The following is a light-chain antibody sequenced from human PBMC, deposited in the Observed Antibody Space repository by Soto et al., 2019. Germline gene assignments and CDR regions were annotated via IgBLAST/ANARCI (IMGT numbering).Light chain of an antibody. J-gene: IGLJ1*01. CDR1: SSNIGSNY. Sequence: QSVLTQPPSASGTPGQRVTISCSGSSSNIGSNYVYWYQQLPGTAPKLLMYRDVKRPSGVPDRFSGSKSGTSASLAISGLRSEDEADYYCASWDDSLSGSYVFGTGTKVTFL. CDR2: RDV. CDR3: ASWDDSLSGSYV. V-gene: IGLV1-47*01.